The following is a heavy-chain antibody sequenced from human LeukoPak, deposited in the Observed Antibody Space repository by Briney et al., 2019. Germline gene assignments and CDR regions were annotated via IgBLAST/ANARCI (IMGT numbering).Heavy chain of an antibody. CDR2: ISSSGSTI. CDR1: GFTFSSYE. D-gene: IGHD5-18*01. V-gene: IGHV3-48*03. J-gene: IGHJ4*02. Sequence: GGSLRLSCAASGFTFSSYEMNWVRQAPGKGLEWVSYISSSGSTIYYADSVKGRFTISRDNAKNSLYLQMNSLRAEGTAVYYCAREGGYSYGAPDYWGQGTLVTVSS. CDR3: AREGGYSYGAPDY.